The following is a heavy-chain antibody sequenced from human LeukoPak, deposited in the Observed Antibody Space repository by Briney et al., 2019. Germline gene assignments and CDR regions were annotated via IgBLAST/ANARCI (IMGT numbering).Heavy chain of an antibody. V-gene: IGHV3-23*01. CDR3: AREIVVVTAKGAFDI. J-gene: IGHJ3*02. D-gene: IGHD2-21*02. Sequence: SGGSLRLSCATSGFTFSNYAMSWVRQAPGKGLEWVASFSGGSDTTYYAESVKGRFAISRDNSKNTLYLQMDSLRAGDTAVYYCAREIVVVTAKGAFDIWGQGTVVTVSS. CDR1: GFTFSNYA. CDR2: FSGGSDTT.